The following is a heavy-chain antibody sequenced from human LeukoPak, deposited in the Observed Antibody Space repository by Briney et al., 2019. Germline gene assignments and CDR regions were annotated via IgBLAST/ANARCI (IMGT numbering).Heavy chain of an antibody. CDR2: INPNNGAT. Sequence: ASVKVSCKASGYTFTGYYMHWVRQAPGQGLEWMGRINPNNGATNYAQKLQGRVTITGDTSISTAYMELSSLRSDDTAVYYCTRESGTYLGNDYWGQGTLVTVSS. CDR1: GYTFTGYY. CDR3: TRESGTYLGNDY. V-gene: IGHV1-2*06. D-gene: IGHD1-26*01. J-gene: IGHJ4*02.